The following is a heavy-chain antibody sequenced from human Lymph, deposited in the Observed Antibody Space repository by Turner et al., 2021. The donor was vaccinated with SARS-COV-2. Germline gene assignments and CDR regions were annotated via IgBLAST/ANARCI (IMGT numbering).Heavy chain of an antibody. CDR1: GFTFSYYW. V-gene: IGHV3-7*01. J-gene: IGHJ4*02. CDR3: ARMGSSSWYFDY. Sequence: EVQLVESGGGLVQPGGSLGLSCAASGFTFSYYWMSWVRQAPGKGLEWVANIKQDGSEKYYVDSVKGRFTISRDNAKNSLFLQMNSLRAEDTSVYDCARMGSSSWYFDYWGQGTLVTVSS. CDR2: IKQDGSEK. D-gene: IGHD1-26*01.